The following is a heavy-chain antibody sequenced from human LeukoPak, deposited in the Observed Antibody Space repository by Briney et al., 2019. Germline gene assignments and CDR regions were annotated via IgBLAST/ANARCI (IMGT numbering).Heavy chain of an antibody. J-gene: IGHJ4*02. D-gene: IGHD3-10*01. V-gene: IGHV1-69*04. CDR3: ARGSMVRGVITQD. Sequence: ASVKVSCKASGGTFSSYAISWVRQAPGQGLEWMGRIIPILGIANYAQKFQGRVTITADKFTSTAYMELSGLRSEDTAVYYCARGSMVRGVITQDWGQGTLVTVSS. CDR1: GGTFSSYA. CDR2: IIPILGIA.